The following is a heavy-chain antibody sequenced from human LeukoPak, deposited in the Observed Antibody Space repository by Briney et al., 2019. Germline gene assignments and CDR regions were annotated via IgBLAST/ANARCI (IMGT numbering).Heavy chain of an antibody. CDR2: ISSGSSAI. J-gene: IGHJ6*03. D-gene: IGHD2/OR15-2a*01. CDR3: ARDVYEYYYYYMDV. Sequence: GGSLRLSCEASGFTFTTYSMTWVRQAPGKGLEWVSIISSGSSAIFSADALKGRFTISRDNAKNSLYLQMNSLRAEDTAVYYCARDVYEYYYYYMDVWGKGTTVTVSS. V-gene: IGHV3-21*01. CDR1: GFTFTTYS.